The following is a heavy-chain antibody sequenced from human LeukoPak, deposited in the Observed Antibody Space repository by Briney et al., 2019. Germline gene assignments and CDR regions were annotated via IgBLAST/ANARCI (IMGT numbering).Heavy chain of an antibody. Sequence: GASVKVSCKASGYTFTSYGISWVRQAPGQGLEWMGGIIPIFGTANYAQKFQGRVTITADESTSTAYMELSSLRSEDTAVYYCARGSPLGVVVAAITYYFDYWGQGTLVTVSS. CDR2: IIPIFGTA. D-gene: IGHD2-15*01. J-gene: IGHJ4*02. CDR3: ARGSPLGVVVAAITYYFDY. V-gene: IGHV1-69*13. CDR1: GYTFTSYG.